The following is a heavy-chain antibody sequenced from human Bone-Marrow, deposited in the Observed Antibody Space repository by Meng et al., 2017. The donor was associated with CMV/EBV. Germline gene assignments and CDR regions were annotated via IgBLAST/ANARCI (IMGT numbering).Heavy chain of an antibody. CDR3: ASLSSGYYYGY. V-gene: IGHV4-4*02. CDR2: IYHSGGT. J-gene: IGHJ4*02. CDR1: GGSMRSSKW. D-gene: IGHD3-22*01. Sequence: LTCAVSGGSMRSSKWWSRVRQPPGKGLEWIGEIYHSGGTNYNTSLKSRVTISVDKSKNQFSLKLSSVTAADTAVYYCASLSSGYYYGYWGQGTLVTVSS.